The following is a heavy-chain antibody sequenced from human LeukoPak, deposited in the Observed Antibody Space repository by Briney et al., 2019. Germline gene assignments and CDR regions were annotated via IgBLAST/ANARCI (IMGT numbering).Heavy chain of an antibody. J-gene: IGHJ6*04. CDR2: VTGSGAFT. CDR1: GFTFDSYA. V-gene: IGHV3-23*01. Sequence: GGSLRLSCVASGFTFDSYAMTWVRQAPGKGLEWVSSVTGSGAFTCYADSVKGRFTISRDNAKSTLDLQMNSLRVEDTALYYCAKDGITLFGVETMFSFLDVWGRGTTVTVSS. CDR3: AKDGITLFGVETMFSFLDV. D-gene: IGHD3-3*01.